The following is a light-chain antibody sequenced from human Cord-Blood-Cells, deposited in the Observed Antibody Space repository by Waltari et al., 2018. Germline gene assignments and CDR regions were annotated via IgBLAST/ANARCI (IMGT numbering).Light chain of an antibody. CDR2: DVS. V-gene: IGLV2-14*01. CDR3: SSYTSSSTWV. Sequence: QSALTQPASVSGSPGQSITISCTGTSRDVGGYNYVSCYQQHPGKAPKLMIYDVSNRPSGVSNRVSSSNSGNTASLTISGLQAEDEADYYCSSYTSSSTWVFGGGTKRTVL. CDR1: SRDVGGYNY. J-gene: IGLJ3*02.